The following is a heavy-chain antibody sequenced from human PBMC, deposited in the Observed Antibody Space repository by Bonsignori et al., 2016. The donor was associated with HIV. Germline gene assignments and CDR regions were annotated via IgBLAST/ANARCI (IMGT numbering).Heavy chain of an antibody. CDR1: GFPVSTNY. V-gene: IGHV3-66*01. Sequence: GESLKISCAVSGFPVSTNYMSWVRQAPGQGLEWVSLIHSGGDTYYADSVKGRFSIARDKSKNTLFLHMNSLRGEDTAVYYCARDRAGRFDYWGQGTLVTVSS. D-gene: IGHD6-19*01. CDR3: ARDRAGRFDY. CDR2: IHSGGDT. J-gene: IGHJ4*02.